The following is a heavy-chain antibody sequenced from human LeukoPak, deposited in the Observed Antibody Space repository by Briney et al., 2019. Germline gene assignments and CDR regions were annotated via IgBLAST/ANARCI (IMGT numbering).Heavy chain of an antibody. CDR1: GGSFSGYY. Sequence: SETLSLTCGVDGGSFSGYYWGWIRQPPGKGLEWIGSIYYSGSTYYNLSLKSRVTISVDTSKNQFSLKLSSVTAADTAVYYCASGYYYGYFDYWGQGTLVTVSS. V-gene: IGHV4-34*01. CDR2: IYYSGST. J-gene: IGHJ4*02. CDR3: ASGYYYGYFDY. D-gene: IGHD3-22*01.